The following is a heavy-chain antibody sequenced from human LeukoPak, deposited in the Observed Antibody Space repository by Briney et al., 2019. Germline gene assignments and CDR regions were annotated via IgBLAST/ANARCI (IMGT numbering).Heavy chain of an antibody. CDR3: AKDRDYYDSSGLDY. Sequence: PGGSLRLSCAASGFTVSSYGMHWVRQAPGKGLEWVAFIRYDGSNKYYADSVKGRFTISRDNSKNTLYLQMNSLRAEDTAVYYCAKDRDYYDSSGLDYWGQGTLVTVSS. CDR2: IRYDGSNK. J-gene: IGHJ4*02. V-gene: IGHV3-30*02. D-gene: IGHD3-22*01. CDR1: GFTVSSYG.